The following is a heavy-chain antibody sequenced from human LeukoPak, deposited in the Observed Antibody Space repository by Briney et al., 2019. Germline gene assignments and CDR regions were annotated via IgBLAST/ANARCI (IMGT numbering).Heavy chain of an antibody. CDR3: ARADYCSGGSCYLVTFDY. V-gene: IGHV4-30-4*01. Sequence: PSETLSLTCTVSGASISSGDYYWSWIRQPPGKGLEWIGYIYDSGSTYYNPSLKSRVTISVDTSKNQFSLKLSSVTAADTAVYYCARADYCSGGSCYLVTFDYWGQGTLVTVSS. CDR2: IYDSGST. CDR1: GASISSGDYY. J-gene: IGHJ4*02. D-gene: IGHD2-15*01.